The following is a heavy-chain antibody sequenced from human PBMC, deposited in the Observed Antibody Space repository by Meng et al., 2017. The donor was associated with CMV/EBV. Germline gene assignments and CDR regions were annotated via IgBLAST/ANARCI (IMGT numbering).Heavy chain of an antibody. J-gene: IGHJ5*02. V-gene: IGHV4-34*01. D-gene: IGHD2-21*01. CDR3: ARRGSIPGWFDP. CDR2: INHSGST. Sequence: SETLSLTCAVYGGSFSGYYWSWIRQPPGQGLEWIGEINHSGSTNYNPSLKSRVTKSVDTSKNQFSLKLSSVTAADTAVYYCARRGSIPGWFDPWGQGTLVTVSS. CDR1: GGSFSGYY.